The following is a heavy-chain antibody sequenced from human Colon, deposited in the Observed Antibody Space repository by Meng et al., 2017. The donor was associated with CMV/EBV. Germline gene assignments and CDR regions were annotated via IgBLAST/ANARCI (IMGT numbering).Heavy chain of an antibody. J-gene: IGHJ4*02. CDR1: GFTFSSYW. D-gene: IGHD5-18*01. V-gene: IGHV3-30*02. CDR3: TKEGGYHY. Sequence: GGSLRLSCAASGFTFSSYWMSWVRQAPGKGLEWVAFTASDGSDKYYADPVKGRFTISRDNSRNTLYLQMNSLRAEDTAVYYCTKEGGYHYWGQGTLVTVSS. CDR2: TASDGSDK.